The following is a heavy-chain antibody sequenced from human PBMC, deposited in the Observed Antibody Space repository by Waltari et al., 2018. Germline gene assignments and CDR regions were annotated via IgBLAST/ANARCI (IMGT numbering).Heavy chain of an antibody. V-gene: IGHV4-39*01. Sequence: QLQLQESGPGLVKPSETLSLTCTVSGGSISSSSYYWGWIRQPPGKGLEWIGSIYYSGSTYYNPALKSRVTISVDTSKNQFSLKLSAVTAADTAVYYCARGSALIRTDAFDIWGQGTMVTVSS. CDR2: IYYSGST. CDR3: ARGSALIRTDAFDI. J-gene: IGHJ3*02. D-gene: IGHD3-16*01. CDR1: GGSISSSSYY.